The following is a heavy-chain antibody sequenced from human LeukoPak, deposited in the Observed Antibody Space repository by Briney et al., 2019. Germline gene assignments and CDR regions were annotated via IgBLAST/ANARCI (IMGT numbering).Heavy chain of an antibody. CDR2: MSSSGESP. CDR3: AKKRRDGYNPFDY. V-gene: IGHV3-23*01. D-gene: IGHD5-24*01. J-gene: IGHJ4*02. CDR1: GFTFSRYA. Sequence: PGGSLRLSCAASGFTFSRYAMSWVRQAPGKGLEWVCGMSSSGESPYYADSVKGRFTISRDNSKNTLYLEINSLRAEDTAVYYCAKKRRDGYNPFDYLGQGTLVIVSS.